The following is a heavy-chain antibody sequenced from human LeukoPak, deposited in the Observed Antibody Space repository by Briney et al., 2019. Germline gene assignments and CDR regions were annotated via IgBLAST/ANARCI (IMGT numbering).Heavy chain of an antibody. CDR3: ARDYYDSSGYYY. J-gene: IGHJ4*02. Sequence: ASVKVSCKASGYTFTGYYMHWVRQAPGQGLEWMGWINPNSGGTNYAQKLQGRVTMTTDTSTSTAYMELSRLRSDDTAVYYCARDYYDSSGYYYWGQGTLVTVSS. D-gene: IGHD3-22*01. CDR1: GYTFTGYY. CDR2: INPNSGGT. V-gene: IGHV1-2*02.